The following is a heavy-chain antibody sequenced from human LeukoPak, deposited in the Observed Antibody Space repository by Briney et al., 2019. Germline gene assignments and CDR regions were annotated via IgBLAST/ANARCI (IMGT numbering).Heavy chain of an antibody. Sequence: GGSLRLSCAASGFTFSSYAMHWVRQAPGKGLEWVAVISYDGSNKYYADSVKGRFTISRDNSKNTLYLQMNSLRPEDTAVYYCARARRQWLAYFDYWGQGTLVTVSS. D-gene: IGHD6-19*01. CDR1: GFTFSSYA. J-gene: IGHJ4*02. CDR2: ISYDGSNK. CDR3: ARARRQWLAYFDY. V-gene: IGHV3-30*01.